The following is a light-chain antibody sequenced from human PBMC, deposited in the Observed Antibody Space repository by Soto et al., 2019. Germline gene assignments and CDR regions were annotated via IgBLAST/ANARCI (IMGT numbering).Light chain of an antibody. CDR1: QNIITN. V-gene: IGKV3-20*01. CDR3: QQYDTSPP. Sequence: EIVVTQSPGTLSVSSGERATLSCRASQNIITNLAWYQQKPGQAPRLLIYGASSRATGIPDRFSGSGSGTDFTLTISRLEPEDSAVYFCQQYDTSPPFGHGTKVAIK. CDR2: GAS. J-gene: IGKJ1*01.